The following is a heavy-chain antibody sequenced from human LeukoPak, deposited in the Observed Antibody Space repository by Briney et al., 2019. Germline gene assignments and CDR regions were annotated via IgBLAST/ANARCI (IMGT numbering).Heavy chain of an antibody. CDR2: MNPNSGNT. V-gene: IGHV1-8*02. CDR1: GYTFTTYG. CDR3: ARGLGYCSGGSCYLLGV. Sequence: ASVKVSCKASGYTFTTYGISWVRQATGQGLEWMGWMNPNSGNTGYAQKFQGRVTMTRNTSISTAYMELSSLRSEDTAVYYCARGLGYCSGGSCYLLGVWGQGTTVTVSS. J-gene: IGHJ6*02. D-gene: IGHD2-15*01.